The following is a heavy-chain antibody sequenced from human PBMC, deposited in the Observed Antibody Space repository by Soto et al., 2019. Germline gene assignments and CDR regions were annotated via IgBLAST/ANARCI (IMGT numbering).Heavy chain of an antibody. CDR3: AREGWENIEPWLVPLSVNWCDP. Sequence: QVQLVESGGGVVQPGRSLRLSCAASGFTFSSYGMHWVRQAPGKGLEWVAVIWYDGSNKYYADSVKGRFTISRDNSKNALYLQMNSLRAEDTAVYYCAREGWENIEPWLVPLSVNWCDPWGQGTLLTVSS. D-gene: IGHD6-19*01. CDR1: GFTFSSYG. J-gene: IGHJ5*02. CDR2: IWYDGSNK. V-gene: IGHV3-33*01.